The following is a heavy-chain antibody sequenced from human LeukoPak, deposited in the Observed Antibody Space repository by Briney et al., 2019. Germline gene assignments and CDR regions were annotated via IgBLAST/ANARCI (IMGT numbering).Heavy chain of an antibody. Sequence: PSETLSLTCTVSGGSISSYYWSWIRQPPGKGLEWIGYIYYSGSTNYNPSLKSRVTISVDTSKNQFSPKLSSVTAADTAVYYCARTRERPRSYYDAFDIWGQGTMVTVSS. V-gene: IGHV4-59*01. CDR3: ARTRERPRSYYDAFDI. CDR2: IYYSGST. J-gene: IGHJ3*02. D-gene: IGHD1-26*01. CDR1: GGSISSYY.